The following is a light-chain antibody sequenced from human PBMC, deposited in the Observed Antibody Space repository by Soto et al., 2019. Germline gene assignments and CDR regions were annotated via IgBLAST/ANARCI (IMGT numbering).Light chain of an antibody. V-gene: IGKV3-20*01. Sequence: EIVLTQSPGTLSLSPGERATLSCRASQSVSSSYLAWYQQKPGQAPRLLIYGASSRATGIPEGVSGRGAGTDFTLTISRLEPEDFAVYYCQQYGSSPWTFGQGTKVEIK. CDR1: QSVSSSY. J-gene: IGKJ1*01. CDR3: QQYGSSPWT. CDR2: GAS.